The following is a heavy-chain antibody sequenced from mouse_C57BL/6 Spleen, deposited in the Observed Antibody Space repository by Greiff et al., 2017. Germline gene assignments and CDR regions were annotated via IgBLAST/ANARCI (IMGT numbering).Heavy chain of an antibody. J-gene: IGHJ2*01. CDR3: ALWLRRLFDY. Sequence: VQLQQSGAELVKPGASVKISCKASGYAFSSYWMNWVKQRPGKGLEWIGQIYPGDGDTDYNGKFKGKATLTADKSSSTSYMQLSSLTSEDSAVYFCALWLRRLFDYWGQGTTLTVSS. CDR1: GYAFSSYW. V-gene: IGHV1-80*01. D-gene: IGHD2-2*01. CDR2: IYPGDGDT.